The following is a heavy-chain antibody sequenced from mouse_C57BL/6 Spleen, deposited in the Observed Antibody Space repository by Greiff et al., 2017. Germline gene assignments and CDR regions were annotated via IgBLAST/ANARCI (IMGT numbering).Heavy chain of an antibody. CDR3: TLITTVGYFDV. Sequence: VQLQQSGTVLARPGASVKMSCKTSGYTFTSYWMHWVKQRPGQGLEWIGAIYPGNSDTSYNQKFKGKAKLTAVTSASTAYMELSSLTNEYSAVYYCTLITTVGYFDVWGTGTTVTVSS. V-gene: IGHV1-5*01. CDR2: IYPGNSDT. CDR1: GYTFTSYW. D-gene: IGHD1-1*01. J-gene: IGHJ1*03.